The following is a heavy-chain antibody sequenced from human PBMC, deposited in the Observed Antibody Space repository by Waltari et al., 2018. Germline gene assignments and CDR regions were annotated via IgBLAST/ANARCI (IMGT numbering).Heavy chain of an antibody. CDR3: AREMPHYYMDV. J-gene: IGHJ6*03. V-gene: IGHV4-59*06. CDR1: GRPFSSYAI. CDR2: IYYSGST. Sequence: QVQLVQSGAEVKKPGSSVKVSCKASGRPFSSYAIRWVRQAPGQGLEWIGYIYYSGSTYYNPSLKSRVTISVDTSKNQFSLKLSSVTAADTAVYYCAREMPHYYMDVWGKGTTVTVSS. D-gene: IGHD2-2*01.